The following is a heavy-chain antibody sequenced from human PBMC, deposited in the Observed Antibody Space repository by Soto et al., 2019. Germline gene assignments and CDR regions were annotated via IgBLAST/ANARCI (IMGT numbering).Heavy chain of an antibody. V-gene: IGHV1-18*01. Sequence: QIQLVQSGAEVKKPGASVKVSCKTSGYIFTNHNITWVRQAPGQGLEWMGGISAYDGNTDYAQKVQGRVTMTTDTSTSTAYMELRSLTSDATAIYYCALTKWDVWGQGTTVTVSS. D-gene: IGHD1-1*01. CDR3: ALTKWDV. CDR2: ISAYDGNT. CDR1: GYIFTNHN. J-gene: IGHJ6*02.